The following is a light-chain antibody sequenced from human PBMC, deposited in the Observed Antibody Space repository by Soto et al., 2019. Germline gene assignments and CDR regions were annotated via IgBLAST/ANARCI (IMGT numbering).Light chain of an antibody. CDR3: QQRSNWPPIT. V-gene: IGKV3-11*01. CDR2: DAS. Sequence: VLSQSPATLSLSPRERATLSCRASQSVSSYLAWYQQKPGQAPRLLIYDASNRATGIPARFSGSGSGTDFTLTISSLEPEDFAVYYCQQRSNWPPITFGQGTRLEN. J-gene: IGKJ5*01. CDR1: QSVSSY.